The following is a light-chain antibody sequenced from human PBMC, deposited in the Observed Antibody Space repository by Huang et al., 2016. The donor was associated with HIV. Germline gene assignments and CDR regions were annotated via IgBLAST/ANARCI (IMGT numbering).Light chain of an antibody. Sequence: EIVMTQSPATLSVSPGERATLSCRASQSVRSNLAWYKQKPGQAPRLLIYAASTRATGIPARFSGSGSGTEFTLTISSLQSEDFAVYYCQQYNNWPRTFGQGTKVEIK. CDR2: AAS. CDR3: QQYNNWPRT. CDR1: QSVRSN. V-gene: IGKV3-15*01. J-gene: IGKJ1*01.